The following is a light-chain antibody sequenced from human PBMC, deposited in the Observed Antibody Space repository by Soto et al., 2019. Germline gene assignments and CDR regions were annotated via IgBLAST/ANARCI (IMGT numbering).Light chain of an antibody. CDR2: SAS. V-gene: IGKV1-39*01. J-gene: IGKJ3*01. CDR3: QQSYNGPFT. Sequence: DIQMTQSPSSLSASVGDRVTVTCRAGQSISRYLNWYQQRPGKAPNLLIYSASSLQTGVPSRVSGSGSGTDFTLTITNLQPEDLATYYCQQSYNGPFTFGPGTKVDL. CDR1: QSISRY.